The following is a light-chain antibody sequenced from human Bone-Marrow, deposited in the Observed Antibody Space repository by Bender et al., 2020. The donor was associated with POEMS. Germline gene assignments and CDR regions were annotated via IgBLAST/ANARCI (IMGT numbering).Light chain of an antibody. CDR1: SSDVGGYNY. Sequence: QSALTQPASVSGSRGQSITISCTGTSSDVGGYNYVSWYQQHPGKAPKLMMFDVSNRPSGVSYRFSGSKSGNTASLTISGLQAEDEADYYCSSYTSIRPLLILGGGTKLTVL. CDR3: SSYTSIRPLLI. V-gene: IGLV2-14*03. CDR2: DVS. J-gene: IGLJ2*01.